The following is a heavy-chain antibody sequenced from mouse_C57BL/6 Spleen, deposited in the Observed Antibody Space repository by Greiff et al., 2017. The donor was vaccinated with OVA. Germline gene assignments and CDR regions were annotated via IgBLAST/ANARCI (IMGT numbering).Heavy chain of an antibody. D-gene: IGHD1-1*01. CDR2: IDPEDGET. CDR3: VSHYYGSSYDYAMDY. Sequence: VQLQQSGAELVKPGASVKLSCTASGFNIKDYYMHWVKQRTEQGLEWIGRIDPEDGETKYAPKFQGKATITADTSSNTAYLQLSSLTSEDTAVYYCVSHYYGSSYDYAMDYWGQGTSVTVSS. V-gene: IGHV14-2*01. CDR1: GFNIKDYY. J-gene: IGHJ4*01.